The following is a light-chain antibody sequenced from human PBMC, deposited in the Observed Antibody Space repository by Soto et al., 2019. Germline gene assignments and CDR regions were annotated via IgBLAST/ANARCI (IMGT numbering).Light chain of an antibody. J-gene: IGKJ3*01. CDR3: QQRSNWPPRFT. CDR2: DAS. Sequence: EIVLTQSPATLALSPGERATLSCRASQSVSSYLAWYQQKPGQAPRLLIYDASNRATGIPARFSGSGSGTDFTLTISILEPEDFPVYYCQQRSNWPPRFTFGPGTKVDIK. CDR1: QSVSSY. V-gene: IGKV3-11*01.